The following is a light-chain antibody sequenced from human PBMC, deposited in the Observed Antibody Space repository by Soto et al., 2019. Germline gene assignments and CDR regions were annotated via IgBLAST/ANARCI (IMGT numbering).Light chain of an antibody. Sequence: QSVLTQSPSASASLGASVKLTCTLSSGHSNYAIAWHQQQSEKGPRYLMKLNSDGSHSKGDGIPDRFSGSSSGAERYLTSSSLQSEDEADCYFQTWGSGIVVFGGGTKLTVL. V-gene: IGLV4-69*01. CDR2: LNSDGSH. CDR1: SGHSNYA. J-gene: IGLJ2*01. CDR3: QTWGSGIVV.